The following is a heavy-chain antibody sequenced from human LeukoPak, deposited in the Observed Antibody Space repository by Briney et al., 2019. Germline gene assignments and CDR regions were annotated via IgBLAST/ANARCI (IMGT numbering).Heavy chain of an antibody. CDR3: ASSIQLWSLGYYFDY. CDR2: INPNSGGT. D-gene: IGHD5-18*01. CDR1: GYTFTGYY. V-gene: IGHV1-2*04. J-gene: IGHJ4*02. Sequence: ASVKVSCKASGYTFTGYYMHWVRQAPGQGLEWMGWINPNSGGTNYAQKFQGWVTMTRDTSISTAYMELSRLRSDDTAVYYCASSIQLWSLGYYFDYWGQGTLVTVSS.